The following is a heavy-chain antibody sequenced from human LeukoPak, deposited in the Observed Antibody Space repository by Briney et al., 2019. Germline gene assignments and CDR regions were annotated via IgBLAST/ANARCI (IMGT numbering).Heavy chain of an antibody. Sequence: PSETLSLTCTVSGGSISRYYGSCIRQPAGKGLEWIGRIYTSGSTNYTPSLKRRVTMSVDTSKTQFSLKLSSVTGADTAVYYCAGETDIVVVPALWGEGNLVTVSS. CDR2: IYTSGST. D-gene: IGHD2-2*01. CDR1: GGSISRYY. V-gene: IGHV4-4*07. J-gene: IGHJ4*02. CDR3: AGETDIVVVPAL.